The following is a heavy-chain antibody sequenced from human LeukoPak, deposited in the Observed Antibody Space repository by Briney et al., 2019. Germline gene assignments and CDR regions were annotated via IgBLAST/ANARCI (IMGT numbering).Heavy chain of an antibody. CDR3: SATGR. J-gene: IGHJ4*02. CDR2: ILESGEA. V-gene: IGHV3-48*04. Sequence: GGSLRLSCVGSGDPLNNYKVNWVRQAPGKGLDWVADILESGEAHYADSVRGRFTISRDRAKNSLYLLMTSLRVDDTAVYYCSATGRWGQGTLVAVSS. D-gene: IGHD2-15*01. CDR1: GDPLNNYK.